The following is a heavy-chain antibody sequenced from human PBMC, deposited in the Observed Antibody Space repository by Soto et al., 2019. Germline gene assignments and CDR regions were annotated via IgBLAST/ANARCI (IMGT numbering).Heavy chain of an antibody. Sequence: PGGSLRLSCAASGFTFSSYAMSWVRQAPGKGLEWVSAISGSGGSTYYADSVKGRFTISRDNSKNTLYLQMNSLRAEDAAVYYCAKDLTIGGSGYLWGNHYYYYGMDVWGQGTTVTVSS. CDR1: GFTFSSYA. V-gene: IGHV3-23*01. CDR3: AKDLTIGGSGYLWGNHYYYYGMDV. CDR2: ISGSGGST. D-gene: IGHD3-10*01. J-gene: IGHJ6*02.